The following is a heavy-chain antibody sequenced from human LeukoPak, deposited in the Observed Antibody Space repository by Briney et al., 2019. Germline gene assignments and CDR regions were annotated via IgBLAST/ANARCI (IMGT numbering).Heavy chain of an antibody. D-gene: IGHD6-25*01. Sequence: SETLSLTCTVSGDCISRSTYYWAWIRQPPGKGLEWIGSVYYGRSPYFNPSLESRATISVDTSKNHFSLKMSSVTAADTAVYYCARSSGTGTFSYWGQGALVTVSS. CDR2: VYYGRSP. CDR1: GDCISRSTYY. J-gene: IGHJ4*02. V-gene: IGHV4-39*02. CDR3: ARSSGTGTFSY.